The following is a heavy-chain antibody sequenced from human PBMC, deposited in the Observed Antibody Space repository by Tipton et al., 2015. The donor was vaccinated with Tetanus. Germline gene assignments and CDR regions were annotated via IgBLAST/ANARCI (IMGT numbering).Heavy chain of an antibody. CDR1: GGSISGSSYY. CDR3: AREWSGYFDY. CDR2: IYYSGST. D-gene: IGHD3-10*02. Sequence: TLSLTCTVSGGSISGSSYYWGWIRQPPGKGLEWIGSIYYSGSTYYNPSLKSRVTISVDTSKNQFSLKLSSVTAADTAVYYCAREWSGYFDYWGQGTLVTVSS. J-gene: IGHJ4*02. V-gene: IGHV4-39*02.